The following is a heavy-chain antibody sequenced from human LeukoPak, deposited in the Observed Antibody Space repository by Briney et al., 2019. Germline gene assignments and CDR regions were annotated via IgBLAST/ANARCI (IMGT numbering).Heavy chain of an antibody. D-gene: IGHD1-26*01. V-gene: IGHV3-21*01. CDR3: ARDAPVGATDFDY. CDR2: ISSSSSYI. Sequence: GGSLRLSCAASEFIFSNYGMNWVRQAPGKGLEWVSSISSSSSYIYYADSVKGRFTISRDNAKNSLYLQMNSLRAEDTAVYYCARDAPVGATDFDYWGQGTLVTVSS. CDR1: EFIFSNYG. J-gene: IGHJ4*02.